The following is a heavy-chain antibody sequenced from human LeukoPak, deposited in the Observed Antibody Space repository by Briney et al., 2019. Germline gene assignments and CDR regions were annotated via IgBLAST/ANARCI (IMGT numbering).Heavy chain of an antibody. V-gene: IGHV4-39*01. Sequence: SETLSLTCTVSGGSISSSSYYWGWIRQPPGKGLEWIGSIYYSGSTYYNPSLKSRVTISADASNNQFSLRLTSVTAADTAVYYCARHPIIRVGATHGGAFDIWGQGAMVTVSS. D-gene: IGHD1-26*01. CDR2: IYYSGST. CDR3: ARHPIIRVGATHGGAFDI. J-gene: IGHJ3*02. CDR1: GGSISSSSYY.